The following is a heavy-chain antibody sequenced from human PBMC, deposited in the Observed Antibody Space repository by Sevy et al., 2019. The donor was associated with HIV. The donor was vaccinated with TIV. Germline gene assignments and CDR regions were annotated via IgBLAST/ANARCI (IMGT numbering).Heavy chain of an antibody. CDR3: ANSRGRYDGSSWLYYYYLMDV. Sequence: GGSLRLSCEASGFTFSSYEMNWVRQAPGKGLEWVAIISNDGSDKHYADSVKGRFTISRDNSKDTLYLQMNSLRLEDTAVYYCANSRGRYDGSSWLYYYYLMDVWGQGATVTVSS. V-gene: IGHV3-30*18. D-gene: IGHD6-13*01. CDR2: ISNDGSDK. CDR1: GFTFSSYE. J-gene: IGHJ6*02.